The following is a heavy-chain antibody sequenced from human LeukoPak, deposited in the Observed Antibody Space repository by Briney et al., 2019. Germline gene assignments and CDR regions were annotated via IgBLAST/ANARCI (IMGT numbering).Heavy chain of an antibody. CDR1: GGSFSGYY. Sequence: SETLSLTCAVYGGSFSGYYWSWIRQPPRKGLEWVGEINHSGSTNYNPSLKSRVTISVDTSKNQFSLKLSSVTAADTAVYYCARYYYDSSGYYSDFDYWGQGTLVTVSS. D-gene: IGHD3-22*01. CDR2: INHSGST. V-gene: IGHV4-34*01. J-gene: IGHJ4*02. CDR3: ARYYYDSSGYYSDFDY.